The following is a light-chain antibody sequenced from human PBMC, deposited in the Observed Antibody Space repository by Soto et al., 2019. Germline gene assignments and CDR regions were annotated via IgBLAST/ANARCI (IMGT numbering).Light chain of an antibody. CDR3: QQYNSQWT. CDR1: QSITTW. CDR2: DAS. J-gene: IGKJ1*01. Sequence: DIPMTESRSTLTASVGDRVVNTCRASQSITTWLAWYQQKPAKAPKLLIYDASSLESGVPSRFSGSGSGTEFTLTISSLQPDDFATYYCQQYNSQWTFGQAAKVDI. V-gene: IGKV1-5*01.